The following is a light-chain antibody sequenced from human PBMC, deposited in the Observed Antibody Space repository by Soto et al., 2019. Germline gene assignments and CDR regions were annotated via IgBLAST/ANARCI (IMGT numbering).Light chain of an antibody. Sequence: DIQMTQSPTSLSASVGDTVTITCRASQSISINLNWYQHRPGEAPKVLIYAASTLATGAPSRFSGHGVGTDFHLTLRSLKLEDFGTYYCQQTYTTRVYTFGQGTKLEFK. CDR3: QQTYTTRVYT. V-gene: IGKV1-39*01. CDR1: QSISIN. J-gene: IGKJ2*01. CDR2: AAS.